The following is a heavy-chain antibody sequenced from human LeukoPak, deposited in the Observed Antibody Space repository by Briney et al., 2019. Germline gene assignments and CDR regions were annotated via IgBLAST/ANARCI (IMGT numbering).Heavy chain of an antibody. CDR1: GFTLTMHA. J-gene: IGHJ4*02. CDR2: IGTSGGGT. CDR3: SRNTFPDF. D-gene: IGHD2-21*01. V-gene: IGHV3-23*01. Sequence: GGSLRLSCAPSGFTLTMHAMSWVRQAPGKGLEWVSSIGTSGGGTYYADSVKGRFTISRDNSKNTLYLQLNSLRGEDTAIYFCSRNTFPDFWGQGTLVTVSS.